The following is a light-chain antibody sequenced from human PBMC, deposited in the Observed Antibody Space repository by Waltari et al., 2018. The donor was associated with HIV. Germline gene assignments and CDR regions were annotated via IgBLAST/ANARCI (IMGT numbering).Light chain of an antibody. CDR2: EVS. V-gene: IGLV2-14*01. CDR1: SSDVGGYHY. CDR3: SSYTSTSTV. J-gene: IGLJ3*02. Sequence: QSALTQPASVSGSPGPSITISCTGSSSDVGGYHYVSWYQQHPGKAPKLMIYEVSYRPSGVSNRFSGSKSGNTASLTISGLQAEDEADYYCSSYTSTSTVFGGGTKLTVL.